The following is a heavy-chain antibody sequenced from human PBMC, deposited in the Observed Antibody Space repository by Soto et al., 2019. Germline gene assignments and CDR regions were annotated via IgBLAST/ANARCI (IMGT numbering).Heavy chain of an antibody. V-gene: IGHV3-74*01. CDR2: IPSDGRDV. D-gene: IGHD1-26*01. CDR1: GFNFRDFW. Sequence: PSGGSLRLSCEASGFNFRDFWMHWVRQPPGKGPEWVSNIPSDGRDVSYADYVRGRFTISRDDARNTLYLQMSDLRVEDTAIYYCTRDDSGLGIDYWGQGTQVTVSS. CDR3: TRDDSGLGIDY. J-gene: IGHJ4*02.